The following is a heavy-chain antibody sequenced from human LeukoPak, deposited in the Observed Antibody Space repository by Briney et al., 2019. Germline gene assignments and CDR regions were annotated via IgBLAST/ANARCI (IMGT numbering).Heavy chain of an antibody. CDR1: GFTFSSYW. D-gene: IGHD4-17*01. Sequence: GGSLRLSCAASGFTFSSYWMSWVRQAPGKGLEWVANIKQDGSEKYYVDSVKGRFTISRDNAKNSLYLQMNSLRAEDTAVYYCARLDYGDYLGYFDYWGQGTLVTVSS. CDR3: ARLDYGDYLGYFDY. J-gene: IGHJ4*02. CDR2: IKQDGSEK. V-gene: IGHV3-7*01.